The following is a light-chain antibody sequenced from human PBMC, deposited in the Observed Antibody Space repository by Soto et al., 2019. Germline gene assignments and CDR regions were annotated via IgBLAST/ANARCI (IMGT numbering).Light chain of an antibody. V-gene: IGKV1-33*01. CDR3: QQSDSLPIT. CDR1: KDISNY. CDR2: DAS. J-gene: IGKJ5*01. Sequence: DIQMTQSPSSLSASVGDRVTITCRASKDISNYLNWYQQRPGKAPKLLIYDASNLERGVPSRFSGTRSGTHFTFAITSLQPEDVATYYCQQSDSLPITFGQGTRLET.